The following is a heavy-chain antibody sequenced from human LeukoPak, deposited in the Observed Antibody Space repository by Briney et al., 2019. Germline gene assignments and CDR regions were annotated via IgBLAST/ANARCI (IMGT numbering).Heavy chain of an antibody. V-gene: IGHV3-21*01. CDR2: ISSSSSYI. D-gene: IGHD3-9*01. CDR1: GFTFSSYS. Sequence: PGGSLRLSCAASGFTFSSYSMNWVRQAPGKGLEWVSSISSSSSYIYYADSVKVRFTISRDNAKNSLYLQMNSLRAEDTAVYYCAREVGYYDILTGYYKSRFDPWGQGTLVTVSS. J-gene: IGHJ5*02. CDR3: AREVGYYDILTGYYKSRFDP.